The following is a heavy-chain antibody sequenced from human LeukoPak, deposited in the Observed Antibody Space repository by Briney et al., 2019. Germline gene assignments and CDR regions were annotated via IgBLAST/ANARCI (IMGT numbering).Heavy chain of an antibody. Sequence: PAETLSLTRTLSGGSISTFYWTWIRHPPGKGLEWIGYIYHDGSTSYNPSLKSRVTISLETSKNQFSLKLSSVTAADMAVYYCARQKIVDYWGQGALVIVSS. CDR2: IYHDGST. J-gene: IGHJ4*02. CDR1: GGSISTFY. V-gene: IGHV4-59*08. CDR3: ARQKIVDY.